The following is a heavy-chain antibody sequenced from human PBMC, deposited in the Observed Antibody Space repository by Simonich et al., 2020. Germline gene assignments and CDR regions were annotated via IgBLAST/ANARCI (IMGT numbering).Heavy chain of an antibody. D-gene: IGHD6-6*01. Sequence: EVQLVESGGGLVQPGGSLRLSCAASGFTFSSYEMNWVRQAPGKGLEWVSYISSSGSTIYYAASVKGRFTISRDNAKNSLYLQMNILRAEDTAVYYCARDFRLQLVEIGTYYYYGMDVWGQGTTVTVSS. V-gene: IGHV3-48*03. J-gene: IGHJ6*02. CDR3: ARDFRLQLVEIGTYYYYGMDV. CDR2: ISSSGSTI. CDR1: GFTFSSYE.